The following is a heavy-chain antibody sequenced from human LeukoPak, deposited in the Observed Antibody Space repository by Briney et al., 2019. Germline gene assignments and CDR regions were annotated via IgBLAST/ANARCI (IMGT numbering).Heavy chain of an antibody. CDR2: MNPNSGNT. D-gene: IGHD2-2*01. CDR3: ARGLCSSTSCYSTWFDP. CDR1: GYTFTSYD. J-gene: IGHJ5*02. V-gene: IGHV1-8*01. Sequence: ASVKVSCKASGYTFTSYDINWVRQATGQGLEWMGWMNPNSGNTGYAQKFQGRVTMTRNTSISTAYMELSSLRSEDTAVYYCARGLCSSTSCYSTWFDPWAREPWSPSPQ.